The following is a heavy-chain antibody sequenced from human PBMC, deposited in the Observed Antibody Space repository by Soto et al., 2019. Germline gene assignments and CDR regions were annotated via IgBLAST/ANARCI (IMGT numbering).Heavy chain of an antibody. CDR3: ASLGVGDWANYYYYYGMDV. V-gene: IGHV3-23*01. CDR1: GFTFSVYA. J-gene: IGHJ6*02. CDR2: VTANGGST. D-gene: IGHD2-21*02. Sequence: RLSCAATGFTFSVYAMTLFRQAPGKVLEWVSAVTANGGSTYSADSVKGRFTISRDNSKNTLFLQMNSLRAEDTAVYYCASLGVGDWANYYYYYGMDVWGQGTTVTVSS.